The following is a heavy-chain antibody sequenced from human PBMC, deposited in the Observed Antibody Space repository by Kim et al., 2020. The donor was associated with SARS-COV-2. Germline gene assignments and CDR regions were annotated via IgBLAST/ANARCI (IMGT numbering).Heavy chain of an antibody. V-gene: IGHV4-61*07. CDR2: T. Sequence: TNYNPSLKRRVTISVDTSKNQFSLKLGSVTAADTAVYYCARLGDYDAFDIWGQGTMVTVSS. J-gene: IGHJ3*02. D-gene: IGHD4-17*01. CDR3: ARLGDYDAFDI.